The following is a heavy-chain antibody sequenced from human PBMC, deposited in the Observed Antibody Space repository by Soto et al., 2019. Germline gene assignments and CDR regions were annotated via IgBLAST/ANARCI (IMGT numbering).Heavy chain of an antibody. CDR1: GYTFTSYD. CDR2: MNPNSGNT. D-gene: IGHD4-4*01. V-gene: IGHV1-8*01. CDR3: ARKEDYSNYYFDY. Sequence: ASVKVSCKASGYTFTSYDINWVRQATGQGLEWMGWMNPNSGNTGYAQKFQGRVTMTRNTSISIAYMELSSPRSEDTAVYYCARKEDYSNYYFDYWGQGTLVTVSS. J-gene: IGHJ4*02.